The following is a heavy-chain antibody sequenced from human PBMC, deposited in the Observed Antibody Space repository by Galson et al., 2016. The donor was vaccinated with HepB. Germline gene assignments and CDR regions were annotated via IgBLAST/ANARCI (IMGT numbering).Heavy chain of an antibody. J-gene: IGHJ6*04. Sequence: SVKVSCKASGYSFSTYAISWVRQAPGQGLEWMGWISDYNTNANYAQKLQGRVTMTTDTSTSTAYMELRSLRSDDTAVYFCARGSGGMDVWGEGTTVTVSS. CDR1: GYSFSTYA. D-gene: IGHD3-10*01. CDR3: ARGSGGMDV. V-gene: IGHV1-18*04. CDR2: ISDYNTNA.